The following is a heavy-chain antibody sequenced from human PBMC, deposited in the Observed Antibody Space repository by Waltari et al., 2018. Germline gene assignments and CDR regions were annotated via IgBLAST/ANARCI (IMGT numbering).Heavy chain of an antibody. V-gene: IGHV1-69*13. Sequence: QVQLVQSGAEVKKPGSSVKVSCKASGGTFSSYAISWVRQAPGQGLEWMGGIIPIFGTANYAQKFQSRVTSTADESTSTAYMELSSLRSEDTAVYYCATTTREPYYYYGMDVWGQGTTVTVSS. D-gene: IGHD1-26*01. CDR1: GGTFSSYA. J-gene: IGHJ6*02. CDR2: IIPIFGTA. CDR3: ATTTREPYYYYGMDV.